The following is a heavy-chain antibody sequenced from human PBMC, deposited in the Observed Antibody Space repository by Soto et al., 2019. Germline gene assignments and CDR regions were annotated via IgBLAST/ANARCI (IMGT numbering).Heavy chain of an antibody. J-gene: IGHJ5*02. CDR3: ARDVAVARFDP. Sequence: GGSLRLSCAASGFTFSSYSMNWVRQAPGKGLEWVSSISNSRSYIYYADSVKGRFTISRDNAKNSLYLQMNSLRAEDTAVYYCARDVAVARFDPWGQGTLVTVSS. D-gene: IGHD6-19*01. V-gene: IGHV3-21*01. CDR2: ISNSRSYI. CDR1: GFTFSSYS.